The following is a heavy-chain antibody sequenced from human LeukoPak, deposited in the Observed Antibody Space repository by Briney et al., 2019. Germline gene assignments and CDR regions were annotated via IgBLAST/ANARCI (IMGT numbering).Heavy chain of an antibody. CDR1: GGTFSSYA. Sequence: ASVKVSCKASGGTFSSYAISWVRQAPGRGLEWMGWISAYNGNTNYAQKLQGRVTMTTDTSTSTAYMELRSLRSDDTAVYYCARVPSYYYGSGSQYWGQGTLVTVSS. V-gene: IGHV1-18*01. D-gene: IGHD3-10*01. J-gene: IGHJ4*02. CDR2: ISAYNGNT. CDR3: ARVPSYYYGSGSQY.